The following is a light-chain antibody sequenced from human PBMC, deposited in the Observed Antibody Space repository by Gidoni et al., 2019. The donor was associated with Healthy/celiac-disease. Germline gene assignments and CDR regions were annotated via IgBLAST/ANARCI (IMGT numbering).Light chain of an antibody. Sequence: DIVMAQSPLSLPVTPGEPASISCRSSQSLLHSNGYNYLDWYLQKPGQSPLLLSYLGSNRASGVPDRFSGSGSGTDFTLKSSRVEAEDVGVYYCMQALQTPRTFGQGTKVEIK. CDR1: QSLLHSNGYNY. CDR2: LGS. V-gene: IGKV2-28*01. CDR3: MQALQTPRT. J-gene: IGKJ1*01.